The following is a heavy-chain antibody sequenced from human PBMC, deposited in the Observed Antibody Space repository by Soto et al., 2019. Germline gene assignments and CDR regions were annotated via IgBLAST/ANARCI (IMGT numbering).Heavy chain of an antibody. V-gene: IGHV1-69*02. CDR3: ARSPYCSGGSCRTGSVIYYYYGMDV. Sequence: QVQLVQSGAEVKKPGSSVKVSCKASGGTFSSYTISWVRQAPGQGLEWMGRIIPILGIANYAQKFQGRVTITADKSTSTDYMELSSLRSEDTAVYYCARSPYCSGGSCRTGSVIYYYYGMDVWGQGTTVTVSS. D-gene: IGHD2-15*01. J-gene: IGHJ6*02. CDR1: GGTFSSYT. CDR2: IIPILGIA.